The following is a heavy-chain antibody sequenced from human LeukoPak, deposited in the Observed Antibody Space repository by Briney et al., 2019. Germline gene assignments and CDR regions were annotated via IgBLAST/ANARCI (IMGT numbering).Heavy chain of an antibody. J-gene: IGHJ2*01. Sequence: GGSLRLSCAASGFSFDDYAMHWVRQAPGKGLEWVSAISWNGNSIVYADSVRGRFTIARDNAKNSLYLQMNSLRAEDTAVYYCARVSREGWYFDLWGRGTLVTVSS. CDR2: ISWNGNSI. CDR3: ARVSREGWYFDL. CDR1: GFSFDDYA. V-gene: IGHV3-9*01.